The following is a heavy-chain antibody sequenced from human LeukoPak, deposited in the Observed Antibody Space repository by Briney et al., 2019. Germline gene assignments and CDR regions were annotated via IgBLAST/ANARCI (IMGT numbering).Heavy chain of an antibody. CDR1: GGSISSGGYS. Sequence: SQTLSLTCAVSGGSISSGGYSWSWIRQPPGKGLEWIGYIYHSGSTYYNPSLKSRVTISVDRSKNQFSLKLSSVTAADTAVYYCARARGSREFDYWGQGTLVTVSS. D-gene: IGHD1-26*01. CDR3: ARARGSREFDY. J-gene: IGHJ4*02. CDR2: IYHSGST. V-gene: IGHV4-30-2*01.